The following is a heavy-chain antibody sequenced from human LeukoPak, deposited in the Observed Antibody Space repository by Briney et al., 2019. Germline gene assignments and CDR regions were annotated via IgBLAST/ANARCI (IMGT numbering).Heavy chain of an antibody. CDR1: GGSISSYY. J-gene: IGHJ4*02. D-gene: IGHD3-3*01. V-gene: IGHV4-59*01. CDR2: IYYSGST. Sequence: SETLSLTCTVSGGSISSYYWSWIRQPPGKGLEWIGYIYYSGSTNYNPSLKSRVTISVDTSKNQFSLKLSSVTAADTAVYYCARVNGYDFWSGMYYSDYWGQGTLVTVSS. CDR3: ARVNGYDFWSGMYYSDY.